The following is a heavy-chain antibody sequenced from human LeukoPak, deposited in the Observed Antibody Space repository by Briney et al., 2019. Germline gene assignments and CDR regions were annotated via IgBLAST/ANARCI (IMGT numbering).Heavy chain of an antibody. Sequence: GGSLRLSCAASGFTFSSFPMSWVRQAPGKGLEWVTFIRFDGGKKNYADSVKGRFAISRDNSKNTVYLQMNSLRAEDTAIYYCAKDGDSTGYYSSYYNHMDVWGKGTSVTISS. CDR1: GFTFSSFP. V-gene: IGHV3-30*02. CDR3: AKDGDSTGYYSSYYNHMDV. D-gene: IGHD3-22*01. CDR2: IRFDGGKK. J-gene: IGHJ6*03.